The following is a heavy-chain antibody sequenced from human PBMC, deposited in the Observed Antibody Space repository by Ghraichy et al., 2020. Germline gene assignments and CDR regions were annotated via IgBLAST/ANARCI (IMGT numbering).Heavy chain of an antibody. V-gene: IGHV3-74*01. D-gene: IGHD3-22*01. CDR2: ITGDGSST. CDR3: ARVPTYFDSRGYPFDI. Sequence: GGSLRLSCAASGFTFGIYWMHWVRQAPGKGLVWVSRITGDGSSTTYADSVKGRFTISRDYAKNTLYLQMNSLGAEDTAVYYCARVPTYFDSRGYPFDIWGQGTMVTVSS. J-gene: IGHJ3*02. CDR1: GFTFGIYW.